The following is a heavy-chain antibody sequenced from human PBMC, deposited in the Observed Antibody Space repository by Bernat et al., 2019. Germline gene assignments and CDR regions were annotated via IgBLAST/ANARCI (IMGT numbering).Heavy chain of an antibody. CDR2: IYYSGST. CDR3: ARDIAGYSSGWRSGVWFDP. D-gene: IGHD6-19*01. J-gene: IGHJ5*02. V-gene: IGHV4-59*01. Sequence: QVQLQESGPGLVKPSETLSLTCTVSGGSISNYYWSWIRQPPGKGLEWIGYIYYSGSTNYNPSLKSRVTISVDTSKNQFSLRLSSVTAADTAVYYCARDIAGYSSGWRSGVWFDPWGQGTLVTVSS. CDR1: GGSISNYY.